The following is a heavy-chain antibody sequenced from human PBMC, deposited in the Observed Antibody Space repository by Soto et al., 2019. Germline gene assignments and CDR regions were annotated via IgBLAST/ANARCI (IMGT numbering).Heavy chain of an antibody. CDR2: INPSGST. CDR3: ARLPGITTSRRDY. CDR1: GYTFTTYY. J-gene: IGHJ4*02. D-gene: IGHD1-1*01. Sequence: SCKASGYTFTTYYIHWVRQAPGQGLEWMGIINPSGSTYYSPSLKSRVTISVDTSKNQFSLKVSSVTAADTAVYYCARLPGITTSRRDYWGQGTLVTVSS. V-gene: IGHV4-38-2*02.